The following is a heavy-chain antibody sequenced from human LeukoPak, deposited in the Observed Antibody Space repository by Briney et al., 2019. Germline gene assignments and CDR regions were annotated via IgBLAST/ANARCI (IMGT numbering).Heavy chain of an antibody. CDR1: GFTFSSYS. J-gene: IGHJ4*02. D-gene: IGHD5-12*01. CDR3: AREEPQAGGYSGFDY. CDR2: ISSSSSYI. Sequence: GGSLRLSCAASGFTFSSYSMNWFRQAPGKGLEWVSSISSSSSYIYYADSVKGRFTISRDNAKNSLYLQMNSLRAEDTAVYYCAREEPQAGGYSGFDYWGQGTLVTVSS. V-gene: IGHV3-21*01.